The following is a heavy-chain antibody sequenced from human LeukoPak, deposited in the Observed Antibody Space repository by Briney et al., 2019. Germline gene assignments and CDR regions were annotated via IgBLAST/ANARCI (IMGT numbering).Heavy chain of an antibody. D-gene: IGHD3-16*01. Sequence: SETLSLTCTVSGGSISTYYWSWIRQPPGKGLEWIGYMFYSGNTNYNPSLKSRVTISLDTSKNQFSLKLTSVTAADTALYYCARFSAPLRFRIDYWGQGTLVTVSS. J-gene: IGHJ4*02. CDR1: GGSISTYY. V-gene: IGHV4-59*12. CDR3: ARFSAPLRFRIDY. CDR2: MFYSGNT.